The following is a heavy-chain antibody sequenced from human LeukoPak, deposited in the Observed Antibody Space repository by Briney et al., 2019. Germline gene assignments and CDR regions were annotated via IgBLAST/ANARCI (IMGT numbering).Heavy chain of an antibody. Sequence: SETLSLTCTVSGGSISSYYWSWIRQPPGKGLEWIGYIYYSGSTNYNPSLKSRVTISVDTSKNQFSLKLSSVTAADTAVYYCARDYGSGSYCGVPHPRCYYMDVWGKGTTVTVSS. J-gene: IGHJ6*03. CDR3: ARDYGSGSYCGVPHPRCYYMDV. V-gene: IGHV4-59*12. CDR2: IYYSGST. CDR1: GGSISSYY. D-gene: IGHD3-10*01.